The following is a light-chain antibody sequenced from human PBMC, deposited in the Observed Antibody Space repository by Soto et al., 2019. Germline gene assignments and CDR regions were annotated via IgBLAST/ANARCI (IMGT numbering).Light chain of an antibody. CDR1: QSISSW. J-gene: IGKJ1*01. V-gene: IGKV1-5*03. CDR3: QHYNTYPWT. Sequence: DLQMTQSPSTLSASLGDRVTITWGASQSISSWLAWYQQKAGKAPKLLIYKASALESGVPSRFSGSGSGTEFNLTISSLETEDFATYYCQHYNTYPWTFGQGTKVDIK. CDR2: KAS.